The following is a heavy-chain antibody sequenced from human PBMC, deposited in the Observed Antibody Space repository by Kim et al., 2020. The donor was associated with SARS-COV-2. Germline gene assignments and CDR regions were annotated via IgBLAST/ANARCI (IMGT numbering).Heavy chain of an antibody. D-gene: IGHD3-3*01. CDR3: ATSPGVWSGYSENWFDP. V-gene: IGHV1-24*01. Sequence: ASVKVSCKVSGYTLTELSMHWVRQAPGKGLEWMGGFNPEDGETIYAQKFQGRVTMTADTSTDTAYMELSSLRSEDTAVYYCATSPGVWSGYSENWFDPWGQGTLVTVSS. CDR1: GYTLTELS. J-gene: IGHJ5*02. CDR2: FNPEDGET.